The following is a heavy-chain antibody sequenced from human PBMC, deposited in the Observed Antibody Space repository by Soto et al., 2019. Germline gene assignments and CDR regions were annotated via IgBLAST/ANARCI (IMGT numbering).Heavy chain of an antibody. D-gene: IGHD2-8*01. J-gene: IGHJ4*02. CDR3: ARNHCSNGVCTFDY. Sequence: PGGSLRLSCAASGFTVSGNHMNWVRQAPGKGLEWVSVIYTGGSTYYADSVKGRFTLSRDISKNTLYLLMNNLRAEDTAVYYCARNHCSNGVCTFDYWGQG. V-gene: IGHV3-53*01. CDR1: GFTVSGNH. CDR2: IYTGGST.